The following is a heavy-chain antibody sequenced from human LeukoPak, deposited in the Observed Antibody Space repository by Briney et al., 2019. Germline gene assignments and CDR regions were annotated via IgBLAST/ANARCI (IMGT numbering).Heavy chain of an antibody. J-gene: IGHJ4*02. CDR1: GFTFSDRS. CDR2: NSRRSETI. Sequence: GGSLRLSCAASGFTFSDRSMNWVRQTPGKGIEWVSYNSRRSETIYYGDSVKGGFTISRDNAKNSLYLQMNSLRADDTAVYYCARGDTSGWDFDSWGQGILVTVSS. CDR3: ARGDTSGWDFDS. V-gene: IGHV3-48*01. D-gene: IGHD6-19*01.